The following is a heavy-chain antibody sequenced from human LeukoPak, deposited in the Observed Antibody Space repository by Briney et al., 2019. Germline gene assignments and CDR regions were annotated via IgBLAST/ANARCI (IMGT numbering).Heavy chain of an antibody. J-gene: IGHJ4*02. CDR2: IKQDGSEK. D-gene: IGHD2-15*01. CDR1: GFTFSSYW. CDR3: ARVSIVVVVAALWDY. Sequence: PGGSLRLSCAASGFTFSSYWMSWVRQAQGKGLEWVANIKQDGSEKYYVDSVKGRFTISRDNAKNSLYLQMNSLRAEDTAVYYCARVSIVVVVAALWDYWGQGTLVTVSS. V-gene: IGHV3-7*01.